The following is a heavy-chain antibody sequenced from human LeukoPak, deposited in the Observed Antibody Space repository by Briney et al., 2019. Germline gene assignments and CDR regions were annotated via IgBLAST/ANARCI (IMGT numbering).Heavy chain of an antibody. Sequence: GGSLRLSCAASGFTFRNYWMSWVRQAPGKGLGWVANIKQDGSEKDYVDSVKGRFTISRDNAKNSLYLQMNSLRAEDTAVYCCARDGAYYAFDYWGQGTLVTVSS. CDR1: GFTFRNYW. V-gene: IGHV3-7*03. CDR3: ARDGAYYAFDY. CDR2: IKQDGSEK. D-gene: IGHD3-10*01. J-gene: IGHJ4*02.